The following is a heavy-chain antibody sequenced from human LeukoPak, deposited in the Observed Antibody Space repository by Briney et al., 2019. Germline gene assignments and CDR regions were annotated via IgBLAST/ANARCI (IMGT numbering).Heavy chain of an antibody. V-gene: IGHV4-39*02. D-gene: IGHD4-23*01. CDR3: AREDYGGKWDY. CDR2: IYYGGST. J-gene: IGHJ4*02. Sequence: SETLSLTCIVSGGSISSSDYYWGWIRQPPGKGLEWIGSIYYGGSTYYNPSLKSRVTISVDTSMNQFSLKLSFVTTADTAVYYCAREDYGGKWDYWGQGTLVTVPS. CDR1: GGSISSSDYY.